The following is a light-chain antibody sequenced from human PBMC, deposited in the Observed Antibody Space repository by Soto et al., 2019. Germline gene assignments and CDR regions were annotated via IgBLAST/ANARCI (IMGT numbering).Light chain of an antibody. Sequence: NFMLTQPHSVSESPGKTVIISCTRSSGSIASNYVQWYQQRPGSSPTTVIYEDNQRPSGVPDRFSGSIDSSSNSASLPISGLETEDEAGYFCQSYDATNQVFGGGTKVTVL. CDR2: EDN. CDR3: QSYDATNQV. V-gene: IGLV6-57*01. CDR1: SGSIASNY. J-gene: IGLJ3*02.